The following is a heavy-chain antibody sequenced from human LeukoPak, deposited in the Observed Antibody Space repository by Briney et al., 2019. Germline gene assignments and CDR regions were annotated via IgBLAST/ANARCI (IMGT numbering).Heavy chain of an antibody. CDR3: ARELGNGDTYANVPLGH. D-gene: IGHD5-18*01. CDR2: ISSRSSTI. J-gene: IGHJ4*02. CDR1: GFTFSTHD. V-gene: IGHV3-48*04. Sequence: GGSLRLSCAASGFTFSTHDLNWVRQAPGKGLEWVSFISSRSSTIYYADSVKGRFTISRDNAKNSLFLQMDSLRVEDTAVYFCARELGNGDTYANVPLGHWGQGTLVTVSS.